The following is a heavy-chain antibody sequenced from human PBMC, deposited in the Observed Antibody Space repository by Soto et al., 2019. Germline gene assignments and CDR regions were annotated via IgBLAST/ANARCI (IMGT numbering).Heavy chain of an antibody. CDR1: GGSIKTYY. D-gene: IGHD2-2*01. V-gene: IGHV4-59*08. CDR2: IHYSGST. J-gene: IGHJ4*02. Sequence: SETLSLTCTVSGGSIKTYYWSWIRQPPGKGLEWIGYIHYSGSTNYNPSLKSRVTISVDTSKNQLSLKLSSVTAADTAVYYCARLDCSSTSCLPLVYWGQGTLVTVSS. CDR3: ARLDCSSTSCLPLVY.